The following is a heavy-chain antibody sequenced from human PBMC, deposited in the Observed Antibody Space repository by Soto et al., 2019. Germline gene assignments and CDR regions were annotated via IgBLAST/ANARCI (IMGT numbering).Heavy chain of an antibody. CDR3: AKERSITMVRGVTHLDY. Sequence: PGGSLRLSCAASGFTFSSYAMSWVRQAPGKGLEWVSAISGSGGSTYYADSVKGRFTISRDNSKNTLYLQMNSLRAEDTAVYYCAKERSITMVRGVTHLDYWGQGTLVTVSS. CDR2: ISGSGGST. V-gene: IGHV3-23*01. J-gene: IGHJ4*02. CDR1: GFTFSSYA. D-gene: IGHD3-10*01.